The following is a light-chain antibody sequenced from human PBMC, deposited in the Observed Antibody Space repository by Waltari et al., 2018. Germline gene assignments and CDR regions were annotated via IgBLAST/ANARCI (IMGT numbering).Light chain of an antibody. CDR1: QSLLHRDGYNY. Sequence: DIVMTQSPLSLPVTPGEPASIPCRSSQSLLHRDGYNYLDWYLQKPGQAPQPLIYLGSNRASGVPDRFSGSGSGTDFTLKISRVEAEDVGVYYCMQALQTPPWTFGQGTKVEIK. J-gene: IGKJ1*01. CDR3: MQALQTPPWT. CDR2: LGS. V-gene: IGKV2-28*01.